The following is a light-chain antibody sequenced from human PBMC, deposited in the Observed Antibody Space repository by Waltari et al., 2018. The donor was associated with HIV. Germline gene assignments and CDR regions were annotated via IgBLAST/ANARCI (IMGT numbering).Light chain of an antibody. CDR3: QQSYNIHT. J-gene: IGKJ2*01. CDR1: QSITDY. Sequence: DIKMAQSPSSLSASVGDRVTISCRASQSITDYLNWYQQKPGKAPKLLIYGASTLESGVPSRFSGSGSGRDFTLTISSLQPEDFATYYCQQSYNIHTFGQGTRLDIK. V-gene: IGKV1-39*01. CDR2: GAS.